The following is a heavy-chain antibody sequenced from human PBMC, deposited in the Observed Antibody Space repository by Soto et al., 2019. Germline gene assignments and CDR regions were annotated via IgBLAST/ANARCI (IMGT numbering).Heavy chain of an antibody. V-gene: IGHV1-18*01. D-gene: IGHD3-16*02. CDR1: GYSFTSYG. CDR3: ARDVIAGSATTTFDY. Sequence: XSVKVSCKASGYSFTSYGISWVRQAPGQGLEWMGWISAYNGNTNYAQKLQGRVTMTTDTSTSTAYMELRSLRSDDTAVYYCARDVIAGSATTTFDYWGQGTLVTVSS. J-gene: IGHJ4*02. CDR2: ISAYNGNT.